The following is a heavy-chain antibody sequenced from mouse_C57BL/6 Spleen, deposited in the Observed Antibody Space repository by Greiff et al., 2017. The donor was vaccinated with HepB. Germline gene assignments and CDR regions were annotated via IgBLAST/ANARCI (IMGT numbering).Heavy chain of an antibody. CDR1: GYTFTGYW. D-gene: IGHD2-4*01. CDR2: ILTGSGST. Sequence: QVQLQQSGAELMKPGASVKLSCKATGYTFTGYWIEWVKQRPGHGLEWIGEILTGSGSTYYNEKFKGKATFTADTSSNTAYMQISSLTTEDSAIYYCARKSMITGLFAYWGQGTLVTVSA. CDR3: ARKSMITGLFAY. V-gene: IGHV1-9*01. J-gene: IGHJ3*01.